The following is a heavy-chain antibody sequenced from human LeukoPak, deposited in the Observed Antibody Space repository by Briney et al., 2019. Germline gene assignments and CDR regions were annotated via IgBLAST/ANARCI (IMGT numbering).Heavy chain of an antibody. CDR3: ARAGRSSWYGSRPLDY. Sequence: ASVKVSCKASGYTFTSYAVNWVRQAPGQGLEWMGWINTNTGNPTYAQGFTGRFVFSLDTSVSTAYLQISSLKAEDTAVYYCARAGRSSWYGSRPLDYWGQGTLVTVSS. J-gene: IGHJ4*02. CDR2: INTNTGNP. CDR1: GYTFTSYA. V-gene: IGHV7-4-1*02. D-gene: IGHD6-13*01.